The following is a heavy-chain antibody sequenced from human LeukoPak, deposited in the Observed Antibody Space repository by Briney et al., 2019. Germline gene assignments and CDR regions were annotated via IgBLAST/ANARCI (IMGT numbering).Heavy chain of an antibody. J-gene: IGHJ5*02. CDR2: IIPKFGIA. V-gene: IGHV1-69*13. Sequence: SVKVSCKASGGTINNDGMNWVRQAPGQGLEGMGMIIPKFGIAHYARKFQGRVTITADESTGTTYMEVSSLIPDDTAVYYCARGEGKYHDIRGGFDPWGQGTSVTVSS. CDR1: GGTINNDG. CDR3: ARGEGKYHDIRGGFDP. D-gene: IGHD1-1*01.